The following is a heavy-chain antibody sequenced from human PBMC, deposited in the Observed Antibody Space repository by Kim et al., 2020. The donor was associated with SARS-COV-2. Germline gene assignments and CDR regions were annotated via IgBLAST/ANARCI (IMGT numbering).Heavy chain of an antibody. Sequence: GGSLRLSCAASGFTFNTYTMDWVRQAPGKGLEWVSYISGGGANIYYADSVKGRFTISRDNARNSLYLQMISLRVEDTAVYYCARVMRGQYMDVWGQGTTVTASS. CDR1: GFTFNTYT. V-gene: IGHV3-48*03. CDR3: ARVMRGQYMDV. CDR2: ISGGGANI. D-gene: IGHD3-16*01. J-gene: IGHJ6*02.